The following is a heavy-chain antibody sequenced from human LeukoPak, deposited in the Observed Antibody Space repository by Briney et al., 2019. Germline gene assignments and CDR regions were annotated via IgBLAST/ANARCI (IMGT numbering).Heavy chain of an antibody. CDR1: GFIFDDYA. CDR3: ARGKVAVAATDDAFEI. Sequence: GGSLRLSCAASGFIFDDYAMHWVRQAPGKGLEWVSGISWNSVNIGHADSVKGRFTISRDNARKSLFLQMNSLRAEDTAVYYCARGKVAVAATDDAFEIWGQGTMVTVSS. D-gene: IGHD6-19*01. V-gene: IGHV3-9*01. J-gene: IGHJ3*02. CDR2: ISWNSVNI.